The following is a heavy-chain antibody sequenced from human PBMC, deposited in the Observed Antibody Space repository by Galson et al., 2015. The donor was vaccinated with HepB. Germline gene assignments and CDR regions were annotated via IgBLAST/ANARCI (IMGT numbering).Heavy chain of an antibody. CDR2: INPSGGST. J-gene: IGHJ6*02. CDR1: GYTFTSYY. CDR3: ARDSLYYDSSGYPQGYYYYGMDV. Sequence: SVKVSCKASGYTFTSYYMHWVRQAPGQGLEWMGIINPSGGSTSYAQKFQGRVTMTRDTSTSTVYMELSSLRSEDTSVYYCARDSLYYDSSGYPQGYYYYGMDVWGQGTTVTVSS. D-gene: IGHD3-22*01. V-gene: IGHV1-46*01.